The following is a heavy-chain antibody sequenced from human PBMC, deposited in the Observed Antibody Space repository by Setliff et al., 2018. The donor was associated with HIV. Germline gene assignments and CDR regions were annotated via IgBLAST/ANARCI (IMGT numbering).Heavy chain of an antibody. V-gene: IGHV4-59*08. J-gene: IGHJ4*02. CDR3: ARQQHSSDLKIWNY. CDR2: INYSGKT. CDR1: GGSISSHY. Sequence: ETLSLTCTVSGGSISSHYWNWIRRPPGKGLEWIGSINYSGKTYYNPSLKSRLTISVDTSKNQFSLTLTSVTAADTAVYYCARQQHSSDLKIWNYWGQGTLVTVSS. D-gene: IGHD6-19*01.